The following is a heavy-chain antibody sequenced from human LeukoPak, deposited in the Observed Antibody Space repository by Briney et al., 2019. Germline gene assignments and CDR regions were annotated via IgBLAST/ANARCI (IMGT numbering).Heavy chain of an antibody. Sequence: GASVKVSCKASGYTFTSCYMHWVRQAPGQGLEWMGIINPSGGSTSYAQKFQGRVTMTRDTSTSTVYMELSSLRSEDTAVYYCARDVAAAGTPYYYYGMDVWGQGTTVTVSS. CDR3: ARDVAAAGTPYYYYGMDV. CDR1: GYTFTSCY. J-gene: IGHJ6*02. D-gene: IGHD6-13*01. V-gene: IGHV1-46*01. CDR2: INPSGGST.